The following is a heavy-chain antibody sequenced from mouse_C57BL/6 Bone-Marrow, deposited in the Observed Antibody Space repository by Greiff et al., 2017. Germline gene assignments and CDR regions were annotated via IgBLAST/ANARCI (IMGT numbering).Heavy chain of an antibody. CDR2: IYWDDDK. CDR1: GFSLSTSGMG. J-gene: IGHJ1*03. CDR3: ARRDLLWYWYFDV. Sequence: QVTLKESGPGILQSSQTLSLTCSFSGFSLSTSGMGVSWIRQPSGKGLEWLAHIYWDDDKRYNPSLKSRLTISKDTSRNQVFLKITSVDTADTATYYCARRDLLWYWYFDVWGTGTTVTVSS. D-gene: IGHD2-10*01. V-gene: IGHV8-12*01.